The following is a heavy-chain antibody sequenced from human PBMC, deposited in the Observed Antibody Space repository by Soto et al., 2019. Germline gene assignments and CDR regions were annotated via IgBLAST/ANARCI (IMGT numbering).Heavy chain of an antibody. D-gene: IGHD3-3*01. CDR1: GFTFNDHA. CDR2: ISWDSGIR. Sequence: GGSLRLSCAASGFTFNDHAMHWVRQAPGKGLEWVSSISWDSGIREYADSVKGRFTISRDNAKNSLCLEMDSLRADDTALYYCAQDYNHYWGGYYAHWGQGTPVTVSS. J-gene: IGHJ4*02. V-gene: IGHV3-9*01. CDR3: AQDYNHYWGGYYAH.